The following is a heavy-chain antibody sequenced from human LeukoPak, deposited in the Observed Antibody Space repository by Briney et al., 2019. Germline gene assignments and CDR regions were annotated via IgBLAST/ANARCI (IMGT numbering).Heavy chain of an antibody. CDR1: GFTFRGSW. Sequence: PGGSLRLSCAASGFTFRGSWMHWVRQAPGKGLVWVSRINSDGSITNYADSVRGRFTISRDNAKNTPYLQMSTLRAEDTAVYYCTREGWGLDYWGQGTLVTVSS. J-gene: IGHJ4*02. CDR3: TREGWGLDY. V-gene: IGHV3-74*01. D-gene: IGHD2-21*02. CDR2: INSDGSIT.